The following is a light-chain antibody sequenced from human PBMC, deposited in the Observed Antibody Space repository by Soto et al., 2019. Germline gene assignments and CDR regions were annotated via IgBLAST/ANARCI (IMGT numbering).Light chain of an antibody. V-gene: IGKV3-15*01. Sequence: EIVMTQSPATLSVSPGGRASLSCRSSQSISNNLAWYQQRPGQAPRLLLYGASTRDAGIPARFSGSGSGTDFTLTISSLQSEDSAVYYCQQYHNWPWTFGQGTKVDIK. CDR2: GAS. J-gene: IGKJ1*01. CDR3: QQYHNWPWT. CDR1: QSISNN.